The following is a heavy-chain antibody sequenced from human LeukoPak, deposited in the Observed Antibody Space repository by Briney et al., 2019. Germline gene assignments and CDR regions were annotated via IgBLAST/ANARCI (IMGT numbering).Heavy chain of an antibody. V-gene: IGHV4-38-2*02. D-gene: IGHD1-26*01. Sequence: ASETLSLTCTVSGYSISSGYYWGWIRQPPGKGLEWIGSIYHSGSTYYNPSLKSRVTISVDTSKNQFSLKLSSVTAADTAVYYCARAGQDAWELLCDYWGQGTLVTVSS. CDR2: IYHSGST. CDR3: ARAGQDAWELLCDY. J-gene: IGHJ4*02. CDR1: GYSISSGYY.